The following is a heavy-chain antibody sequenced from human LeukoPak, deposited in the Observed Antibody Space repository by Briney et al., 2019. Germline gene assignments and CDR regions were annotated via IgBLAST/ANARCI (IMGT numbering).Heavy chain of an antibody. D-gene: IGHD5-12*01. V-gene: IGHV4-34*01. CDR1: GGSFSGYY. J-gene: IGHJ5*02. CDR2: INHSGST. Sequence: SETLSLTCAVYGGSFSGYYWSWIRQPPGKGLEWIGEINHSGSTNYNPSLKSRVTISVDTSKNQFFLRLNSVTAADTAVYYCASLGIYPWGPGTLVTVST. CDR3: ASLGIYP.